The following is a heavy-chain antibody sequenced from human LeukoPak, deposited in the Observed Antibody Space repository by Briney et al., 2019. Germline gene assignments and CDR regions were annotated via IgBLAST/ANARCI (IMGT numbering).Heavy chain of an antibody. D-gene: IGHD3-22*01. CDR2: ITSSGGYT. CDR1: GFTFSDYD. J-gene: IGHJ2*01. V-gene: IGHV3-11*03. Sequence: GGSLRLSCAASGFTFSDYDMSWIRQAPGKGLEWVSYITSSGGYTNYADSVRGRFTFSRDNVKNSLFLQMNSLRAEDTAVYYCAKIHSRTGYFDLWGRGTPLTASS. CDR3: AKIHSRTGYFDL.